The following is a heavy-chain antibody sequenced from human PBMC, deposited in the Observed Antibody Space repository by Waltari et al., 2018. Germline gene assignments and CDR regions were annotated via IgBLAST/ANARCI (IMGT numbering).Heavy chain of an antibody. CDR2: IDENGISI. V-gene: IGHV3-74*01. D-gene: IGHD2-8*01. J-gene: IGHJ4*02. CDR1: GFSFSAYW. Sequence: EVQLVESGGGLVQPGGSLRLSCAASGFSFSAYWMHWVRQSPGKGLEWVSLIDENGISITEVDSGQGRFTTSRDNAKNTLYLQMNSLRAEDSAVYYCTRDLYRVSDHWGRGTLVSVSS. CDR3: TRDLYRVSDH.